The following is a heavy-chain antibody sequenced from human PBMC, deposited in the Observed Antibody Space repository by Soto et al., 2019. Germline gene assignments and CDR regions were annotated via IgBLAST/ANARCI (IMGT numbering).Heavy chain of an antibody. CDR1: GGTFSSYA. CDR3: ARDSRTGTTRVAFDI. V-gene: IGHV1-69*13. J-gene: IGHJ3*02. CDR2: IIPIFGTA. D-gene: IGHD1-7*01. Sequence: SVKVSCKASGGTFSSYAISWVRQAPGQGLEWMGGIIPIFGTANYAQKFQGRVTITADESTSTAYMELSSLRSGDTAVYYCARDSRTGTTRVAFDIWGQGTMVTVSS.